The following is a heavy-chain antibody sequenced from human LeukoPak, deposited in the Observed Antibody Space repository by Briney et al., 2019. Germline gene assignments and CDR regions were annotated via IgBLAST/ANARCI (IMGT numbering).Heavy chain of an antibody. V-gene: IGHV3-66*01. CDR1: GFTVTNNH. D-gene: IGHD6-19*01. Sequence: PGESLRLSCAASGFTVTNNHMNWVRQAPGKGLEWVSVIYNGDNTNYADSVKGRFTISRDNSKNTLYLQMNSLRAEDTAVYFCARASRWLAFDNWGQGTLVTVSS. CDR2: IYNGDNT. CDR3: ARASRWLAFDN. J-gene: IGHJ4*02.